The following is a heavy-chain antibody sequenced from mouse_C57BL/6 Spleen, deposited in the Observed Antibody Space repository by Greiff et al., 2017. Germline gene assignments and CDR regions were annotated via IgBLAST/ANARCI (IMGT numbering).Heavy chain of an antibody. CDR3: AREEMVTTGYYFDY. CDR1: GYTFTSYW. J-gene: IGHJ2*01. V-gene: IGHV1-59*01. D-gene: IGHD2-2*01. Sequence: VQPQQSGAELVRPGTSVKLSCKASGYTFTSYWMHWVKQRPGQGLEWIGVIDPSDSYTNYNQKFKGKATLTVDTSSSTAYMQLSSLTSEDSAVYYCAREEMVTTGYYFDYWGQGTTLTVSS. CDR2: IDPSDSYT.